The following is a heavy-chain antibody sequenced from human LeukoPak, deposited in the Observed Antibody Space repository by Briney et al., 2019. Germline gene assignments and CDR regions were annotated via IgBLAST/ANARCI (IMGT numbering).Heavy chain of an antibody. CDR1: GFTFGDYT. Sequence: KPGGSLRLSCAASGFTFGDYTMNWVRQAPGKGLEWVSAINKSGTFIKYADSVKGRFTVSRDNAKNSLFLQMNSLRVEDTAVYFCAREVLIVVEPAANTIDYWGQGTRVAVSS. J-gene: IGHJ4*02. D-gene: IGHD2-2*01. CDR2: INKSGTFI. CDR3: AREVLIVVEPAANTIDY. V-gene: IGHV3-21*01.